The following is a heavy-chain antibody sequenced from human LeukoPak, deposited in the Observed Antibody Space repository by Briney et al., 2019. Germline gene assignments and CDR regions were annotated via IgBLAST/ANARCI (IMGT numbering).Heavy chain of an antibody. D-gene: IGHD2-2*01. J-gene: IGHJ4*02. CDR1: GYTFTSYD. V-gene: IGHV1-8*01. CDR2: MNPNSGNT. Sequence: ASVKVSCKASGYTFTSYDINWVRQATGQGLEWMGWMNPNSGNTGYAQKFQGRVTMTRNTSISTAYVELSSLRSEDTAVYYCARLIPGSSALLGAFDYWGQGTLVTVSS. CDR3: ARLIPGSSALLGAFDY.